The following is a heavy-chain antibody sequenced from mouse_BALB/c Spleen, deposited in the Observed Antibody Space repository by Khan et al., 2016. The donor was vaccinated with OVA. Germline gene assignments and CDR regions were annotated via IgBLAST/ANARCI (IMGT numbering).Heavy chain of an antibody. J-gene: IGHJ4*01. CDR3: ARQPNYHYYIMDY. D-gene: IGHD1-1*02. V-gene: IGHV2-6-1*01. Sequence: QVQLKESGPGLVAPSQSLSITCTISGFSLTDYGIHWVRQPPGKGLEWLVVIWSDGTTTYNSALKSRLSISKDNSTSQVFLKMNSLQTDDTAMYYCARQPNYHYYIMDYWGQGTSVTVSS. CDR1: GFSLTDYG. CDR2: IWSDGTT.